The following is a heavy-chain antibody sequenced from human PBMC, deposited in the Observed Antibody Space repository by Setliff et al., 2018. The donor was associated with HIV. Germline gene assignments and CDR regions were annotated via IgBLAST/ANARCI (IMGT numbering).Heavy chain of an antibody. V-gene: IGHV7-4-1*02. Sequence: ASVKVSCKASGYTFNNYPINWVRQAPGQGLEWMGWINTNTGSPRFARGFTGRFGFSLDTSVTTTFLHISNLKAEDTAIYYCARDGADYNFRSGSYPFDIRGQGTLVTVSS. J-gene: IGHJ4*02. CDR2: INTNTGSP. D-gene: IGHD3-3*01. CDR3: ARDGADYNFRSGSYPFDI. CDR1: GYTFNNYP.